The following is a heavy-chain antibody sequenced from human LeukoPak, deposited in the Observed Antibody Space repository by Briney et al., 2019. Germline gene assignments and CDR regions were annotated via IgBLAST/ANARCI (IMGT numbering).Heavy chain of an antibody. V-gene: IGHV1-3*01. D-gene: IGHD6-19*01. CDR1: GFTFSSYA. Sequence: GGSLRLSCSASGFTFSSYAMHWVRQAPGQRLEWMGWINAGNGNAKYSQKFQGRVTITRDTSASTAYMELSSLRSEDTAVYYCASIAVPDDYWGQGTLVTVSS. CDR3: ASIAVPDDY. J-gene: IGHJ4*02. CDR2: INAGNGNA.